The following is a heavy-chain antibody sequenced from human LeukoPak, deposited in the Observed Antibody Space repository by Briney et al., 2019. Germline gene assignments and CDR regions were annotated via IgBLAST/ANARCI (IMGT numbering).Heavy chain of an antibody. V-gene: IGHV4-39*07. CDR1: GGSISSVSYY. J-gene: IGHJ5*02. Sequence: PSETLSLTCTVSGGSISSVSYYWGWIRQPPGKGLEWIGSIYYSGSTYYNPSLKSRVTISVDRSKNQFSLKLSSVTAADTAVYYCARGQWVQLLRYNWFDPWGQGTLVTVSS. D-gene: IGHD2-2*01. CDR3: ARGQWVQLLRYNWFDP. CDR2: IYYSGST.